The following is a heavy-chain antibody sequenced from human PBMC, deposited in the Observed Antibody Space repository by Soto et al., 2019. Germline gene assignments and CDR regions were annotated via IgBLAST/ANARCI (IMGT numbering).Heavy chain of an antibody. CDR2: ISGSGGST. V-gene: IGHV3-23*01. J-gene: IGHJ4*02. Sequence: PXVSLRLSCAASGFTFSSYAMSWVRQAPGKGLEWVSAISGSGGSTYYADSVKGRFTISRDNSKNTLYLQMNSLRAEDTAVYYCAKVGREDIVVVVAATGWGQGTLVTVSS. CDR3: AKVGREDIVVVVAATG. D-gene: IGHD2-15*01. CDR1: GFTFSSYA.